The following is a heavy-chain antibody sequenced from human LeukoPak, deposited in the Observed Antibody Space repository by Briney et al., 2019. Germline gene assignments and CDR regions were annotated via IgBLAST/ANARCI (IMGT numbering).Heavy chain of an antibody. J-gene: IGHJ3*02. CDR1: GYTFTGYY. Sequence: GASVKVSCKASGYTFTGYYMHWVRQAPGQGLEWMGWINPNNGDTNYAQKFQGRVTMTRDTSISTAYMELSRLRSDDTAVYYCVRDITMFRVAFDIWGQGTMVTVSS. CDR3: VRDITMFRVAFDI. CDR2: INPNNGDT. V-gene: IGHV1-2*02. D-gene: IGHD3-10*02.